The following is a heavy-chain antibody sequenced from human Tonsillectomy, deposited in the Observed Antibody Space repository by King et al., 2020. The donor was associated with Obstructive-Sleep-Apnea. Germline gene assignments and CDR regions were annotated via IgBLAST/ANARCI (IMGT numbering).Heavy chain of an antibody. V-gene: IGHV3-30*02. CDR2: IRYDGDNE. CDR1: GFTFSSYG. Sequence: VQLVESGGGVVQPGRSLRLSCAASGFTFSSYGMHWVRQAPGKGLEWGAFIRYDGDNEYYADSVSGRFTISRDNSENTLHLQMNSLRAEDTAVYYCAKDNDENSSWSPIDYWGQGTLVTVSS. J-gene: IGHJ4*02. CDR3: AKDNDENSSWSPIDY. D-gene: IGHD6-13*01.